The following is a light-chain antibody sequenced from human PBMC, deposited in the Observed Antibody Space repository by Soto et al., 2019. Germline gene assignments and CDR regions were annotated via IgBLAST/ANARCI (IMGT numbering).Light chain of an antibody. J-gene: IGLJ2*01. CDR1: SSDVGGYKY. CDR3: CSYTGGTTMV. V-gene: IGLV2-14*01. CDR2: EVS. Sequence: QSALTQPASVSGSPGQSITISCTGSSSDVGGYKYVSWYQQHPGKAPKLMIFEVSNRPSGVSNRFSGSKSGNTASLTIYGLQAEDECDYYCCSYTGGTTMVCGGGTKVTVL.